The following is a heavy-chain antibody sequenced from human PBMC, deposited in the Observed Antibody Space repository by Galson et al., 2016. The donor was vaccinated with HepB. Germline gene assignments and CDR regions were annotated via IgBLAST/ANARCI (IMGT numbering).Heavy chain of an antibody. Sequence: SETLSLTCGVSGDSISSSTWWSWVRHPPGKGLEWIGEIYHSESTNYNPSLGSRVTISLDKSKNQFSLKLSSVTAADTAVYYCARDRVRDSGGAGLDCWGRGILVTVSS. CDR2: IYHSEST. CDR3: ARDRVRDSGGAGLDC. CDR1: GDSISSSTW. V-gene: IGHV4-4*02. J-gene: IGHJ4*02. D-gene: IGHD4-23*01.